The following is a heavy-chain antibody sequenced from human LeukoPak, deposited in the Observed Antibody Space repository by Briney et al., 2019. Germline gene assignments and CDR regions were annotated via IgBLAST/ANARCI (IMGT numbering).Heavy chain of an antibody. J-gene: IGHJ6*02. CDR1: GFTLGDYA. V-gene: IGHV3-49*04. Sequence: GRSLSLSCTASGFTLGDYAMSSVREAPGKGREGGGFIRSKVYGGTTEYAASVKGRFTISRDDSKSIAYLQMNSLKTEDTAVYYCTRDPHVVVPAAYPYYYGMDVWGQGTTVTVSS. D-gene: IGHD2-2*01. CDR2: IRSKVYGGTT. CDR3: TRDPHVVVPAAYPYYYGMDV.